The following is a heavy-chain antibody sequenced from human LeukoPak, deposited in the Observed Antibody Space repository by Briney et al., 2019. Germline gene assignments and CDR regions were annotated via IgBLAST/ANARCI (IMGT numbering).Heavy chain of an antibody. V-gene: IGHV4-61*01. Sequence: SETLSPTCTVSGGSVSSGSYYWSWIRQPPGKGLEWIGYIYYSGSTNYNPSLKSRVTISVDTSKNQFSLKLSSVTAADTAVYYCARGSNYDFWSGSPYFDYWGQGTLVTVSS. D-gene: IGHD3-3*01. CDR1: GGSVSSGSYY. CDR2: IYYSGST. J-gene: IGHJ4*02. CDR3: ARGSNYDFWSGSPYFDY.